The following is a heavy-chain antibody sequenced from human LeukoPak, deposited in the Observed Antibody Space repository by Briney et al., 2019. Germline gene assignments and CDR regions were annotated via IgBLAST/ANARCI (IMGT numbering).Heavy chain of an antibody. V-gene: IGHV3-30-3*01. CDR2: ISYDGSNK. Sequence: SGRSLRLSCAASGFTFSSYAMHWVRQAPGKGLEWVAAISYDGSNKYYADSVKGRFTISRDNSKNTLYLQMNSLRAEDTAVYYCARQLSMVTDDFDYWGQGTLVTVSS. D-gene: IGHD4/OR15-4a*01. J-gene: IGHJ4*02. CDR1: GFTFSSYA. CDR3: ARQLSMVTDDFDY.